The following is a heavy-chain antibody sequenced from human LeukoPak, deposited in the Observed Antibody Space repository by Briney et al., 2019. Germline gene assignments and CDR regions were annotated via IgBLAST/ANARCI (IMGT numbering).Heavy chain of an antibody. V-gene: IGHV4-4*07. CDR2: IYTSGST. J-gene: IGHJ3*02. Sequence: SETLSLTCTVSGGPISSYYWSWIRQPAGKGLEWIGRIYTSGSTNYNPSLKSRVTMSVDTSKNQFSLKLSSVTAADTAVYYCARDVEMATMAAFDIWGQGTMVTVSS. CDR1: GGPISSYY. D-gene: IGHD5-24*01. CDR3: ARDVEMATMAAFDI.